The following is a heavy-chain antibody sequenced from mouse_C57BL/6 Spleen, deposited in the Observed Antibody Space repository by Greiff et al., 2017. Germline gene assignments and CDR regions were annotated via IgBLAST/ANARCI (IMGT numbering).Heavy chain of an antibody. CDR3: AREAPTSSGLFAY. CDR2: INPNNGGT. V-gene: IGHV1-26*01. Sequence: VQLQQSGPELVKPGASVKISCKASGNTFTDYYMNWVKQSHGKSLEWIGDINPNNGGTSYNQKFKGKATLTVDKSSSTAYMELRSLTSEDSAVYYCAREAPTSSGLFAYWGQGTLVTVSA. D-gene: IGHD3-2*02. CDR1: GNTFTDYY. J-gene: IGHJ3*01.